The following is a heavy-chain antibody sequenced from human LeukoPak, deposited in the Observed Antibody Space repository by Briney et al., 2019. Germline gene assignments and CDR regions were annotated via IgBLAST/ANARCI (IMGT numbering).Heavy chain of an antibody. CDR1: GGSITTSPYS. J-gene: IGHJ6*03. D-gene: IGHD3-10*01. CDR2: IFYSGGT. V-gene: IGHV4-39*01. CDR3: ARRARGGGEPYYYYYMDV. Sequence: SETLSLTCSVSGGSITTSPYSWGWIRQAPGGGLEWIGNIFYSGGTDNNPSLKSRVTISLDTPNNQFSLKLRAWTATDTAVYFCARRARGGGEPYYYYYMDVWGGGTTVTVSS.